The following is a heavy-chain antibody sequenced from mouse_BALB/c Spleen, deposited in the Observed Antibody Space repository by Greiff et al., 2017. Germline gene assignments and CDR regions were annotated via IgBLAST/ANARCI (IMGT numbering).Heavy chain of an antibody. CDR1: GFTFTGYY. CDR2: IRNKANGYTT. J-gene: IGHJ3*01. Sequence: EVKLVESGGGLVQPGGSLRLSCATSGFTFTGYYMSWVRQPPGKALEWLGFIRNKANGYTTEYSASVKGRFTNSRDNSQSILYLQMNTLRAEDSATYYCARDYYYGAEFAYWGQGTLVTVSA. CDR3: ARDYYYGAEFAY. V-gene: IGHV7-3*02. D-gene: IGHD1-1*01.